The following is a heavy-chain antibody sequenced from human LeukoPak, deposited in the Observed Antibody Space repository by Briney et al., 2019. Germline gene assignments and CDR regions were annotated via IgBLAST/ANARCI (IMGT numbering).Heavy chain of an antibody. V-gene: IGHV4-34*01. CDR2: INHSGST. CDR3: ARGRRGKTFDY. D-gene: IGHD3-16*01. Sequence: SETLSLTCAVYGGSFSGYYWSWIRQPPGKGLEWIGEINHSGSTNYNPSLKSRVTISVDTSKNQFSLELSSVTAADTAVYYCARGRRGKTFDYWGQGTLVTVSS. J-gene: IGHJ4*02. CDR1: GGSFSGYY.